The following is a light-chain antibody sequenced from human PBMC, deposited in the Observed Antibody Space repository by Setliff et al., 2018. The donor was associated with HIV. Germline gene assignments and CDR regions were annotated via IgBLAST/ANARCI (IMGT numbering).Light chain of an antibody. CDR3: SSYAGSNNYV. V-gene: IGLV2-8*01. J-gene: IGLJ1*01. CDR1: SSDIGGYNY. CDR2: EVT. Sequence: QSALTQPPSASGSPGQSVTISCTGTSSDIGGYNYVSWYQQHPGKAPKLMIYEVTKRPSGVPGRFSGSKSGNTAFLTVSGLQADDEADYYCSSYAGSNNYVFGTGTKVTVL.